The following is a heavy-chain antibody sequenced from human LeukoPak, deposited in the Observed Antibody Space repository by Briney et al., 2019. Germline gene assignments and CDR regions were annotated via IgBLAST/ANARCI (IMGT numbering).Heavy chain of an antibody. CDR1: GGTFSSYA. CDR3: ARDFRPKTVAGTWCWGY. V-gene: IGHV1-69*05. D-gene: IGHD6-19*01. J-gene: IGHJ4*02. Sequence: SVKVSCKASGGTFSSYAISWVRQAPGQGLEWMGGIIPIFGTANYAQKFQGRVTMTTDTSTSTAYMELRSLRSDDTAVYYCARDFRPKTVAGTWCWGYWGQGTLVTVSS. CDR2: IIPIFGTA.